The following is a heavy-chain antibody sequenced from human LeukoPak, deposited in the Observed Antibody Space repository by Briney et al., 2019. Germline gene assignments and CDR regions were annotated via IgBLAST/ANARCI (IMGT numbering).Heavy chain of an antibody. CDR1: GLTLEDYA. CDR3: ARDVRPDY. V-gene: IGHV3-43*02. CDR2: ISGDGGRT. D-gene: IGHD6-6*01. J-gene: IGHJ4*02. Sequence: GGSLRLSCAASGLTLEDYAMYWVRQLPGKGLECVCLISGDGGRTYYADSVKGRFTISRDNAKNSLYLQMNALRAEDTAVYYCARDVRPDYWGQGTLVTVST.